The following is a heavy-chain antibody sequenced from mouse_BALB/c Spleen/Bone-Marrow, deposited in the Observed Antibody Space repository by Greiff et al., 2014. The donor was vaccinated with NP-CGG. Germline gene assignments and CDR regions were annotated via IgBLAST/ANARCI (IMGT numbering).Heavy chain of an antibody. J-gene: IGHJ4*01. D-gene: IGHD2-5*01. Sequence: QVQLQQSGAELVRPGASVKLSCKASGYTFTNYWMNWVKQWPEQGLEWIGRIDPYDSEIYYNQKFRDKAILTVDKSSRIAFMQLSSLTSEDSAVNYCARSPHSNPSMDYWGQGTSVTVSS. CDR1: GYTFTNYW. V-gene: IGHV1-74*01. CDR3: ARSPHSNPSMDY. CDR2: IDPYDSEI.